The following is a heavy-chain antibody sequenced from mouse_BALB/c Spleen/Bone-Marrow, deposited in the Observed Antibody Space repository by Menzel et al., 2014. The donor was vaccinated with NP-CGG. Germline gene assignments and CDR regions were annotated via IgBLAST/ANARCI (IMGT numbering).Heavy chain of an antibody. J-gene: IGHJ2*01. CDR3: ARNYGFDY. D-gene: IGHD1-1*01. V-gene: IGHV1S56*01. CDR1: GYTFTCYY. CDR2: IYPGNVNT. Sequence: LVESGPELVKPGASVRISCKASGYTFTCYYIHWVKQRPGQGLEWIGWIYPGNVNTKYNEKFKGKATLTADKSSSTAYMQLSSLTSEDSAVYFCARNYGFDYWGQGTTLTVSS.